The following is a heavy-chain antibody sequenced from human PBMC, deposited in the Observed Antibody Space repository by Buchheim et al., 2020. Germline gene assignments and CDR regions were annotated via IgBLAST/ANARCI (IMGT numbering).Heavy chain of an antibody. CDR2: ISSTGSNI. CDR3: VRDRYIFGSGGAAHY. CDR1: RFSFSDYY. Sequence: QVQLVESGGGLVKPGGSLRLSCAASRFSFSDYYMSWIRQAPGKGLEWVSYISSTGSNIYYSESVKGRFTISRDNARNSLYLQMNNLRAEDTAVYYCVRDRYIFGSGGAAHYWGQGTL. V-gene: IGHV3-11*01. J-gene: IGHJ4*02. D-gene: IGHD3-3*02.